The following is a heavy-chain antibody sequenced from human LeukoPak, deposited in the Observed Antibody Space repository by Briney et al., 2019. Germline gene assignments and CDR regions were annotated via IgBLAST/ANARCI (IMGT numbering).Heavy chain of an antibody. J-gene: IGHJ4*02. CDR2: ISYDGSNK. V-gene: IGHV3-30*18. CDR1: GFTFSSYG. CDR3: AKDLTKIAAYYYDSSGYPLDY. Sequence: GGSLRLSCAASGFTFSSYGMHWVRQAPGKGLEWVAVISYDGSNKYYADSVKGRFTISRDNSKNTLYLQMNSLRVEDTAVYYCAKDLTKIAAYYYDSSGYPLDYWGQGTLVTVSS. D-gene: IGHD3-22*01.